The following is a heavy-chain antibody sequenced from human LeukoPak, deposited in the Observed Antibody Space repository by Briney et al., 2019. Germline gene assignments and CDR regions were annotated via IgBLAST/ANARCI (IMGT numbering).Heavy chain of an antibody. CDR2: ISGSGGTT. Sequence: GGSLRLSCATSGFTFSTYDMSWVRQAPGKGLEWVSSISGSGGTTYYADSVRGRFPVSRDNSKNTLYLQMNSLRAEDTAVYYCWGMVYVKSNYWGQGTLVTVSS. D-gene: IGHD2-8*01. J-gene: IGHJ4*02. CDR3: WGMVYVKSNY. CDR1: GFTFSTYD. V-gene: IGHV3-23*01.